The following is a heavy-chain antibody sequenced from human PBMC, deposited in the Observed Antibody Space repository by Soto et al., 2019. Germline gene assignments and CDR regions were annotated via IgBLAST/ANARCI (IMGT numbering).Heavy chain of an antibody. CDR3: TTERVVVVAATVAEYFQH. J-gene: IGHJ1*01. V-gene: IGHV3-15*01. CDR2: IKSKTDGGTT. D-gene: IGHD2-15*01. Sequence: SGGSLRLSCAASGFTFSNAWMSWVRQAPGKGLEWVGRIKSKTDGGTTDYAAPVKGRFTISRDDSKNTLYLQMNSLKTEDTAVYYCTTERVVVVAATVAEYFQHWGQGTLVTVSS. CDR1: GFTFSNAW.